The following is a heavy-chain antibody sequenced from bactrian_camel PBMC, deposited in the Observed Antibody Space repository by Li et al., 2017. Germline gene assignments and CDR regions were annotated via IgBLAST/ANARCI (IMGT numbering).Heavy chain of an antibody. CDR2: LVTGGRST. Sequence: HVQLVESGGGEVQAGGSLRLACLASAYPAESKCMAWFRQSPGKGREGVAALVTGGRSTHYTDAVKGRSTISKDNAKNTVYLNLDSLKTEDTAIYYCAKPGSDWAGYDSWGQGTQVTVS. J-gene: IGHJ6*01. CDR1: AYPAESKC. V-gene: IGHV3S1*01. CDR3: AKPGSDWAGYDS. D-gene: IGHD1*01.